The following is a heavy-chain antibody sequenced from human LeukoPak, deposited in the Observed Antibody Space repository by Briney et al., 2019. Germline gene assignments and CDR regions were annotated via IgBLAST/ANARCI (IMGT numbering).Heavy chain of an antibody. Sequence: PSETLSLTCAVYGGSFSGYYWSWIRQPPGKGLEWIGEINHSGSTNYNPSLKCRVTISVDTSKNQFSLKLSSVTAADTAVYYCARGIRITMIVVVINYYYYMDVWGKGTTVTVSS. D-gene: IGHD3-22*01. J-gene: IGHJ6*03. CDR3: ARGIRITMIVVVINYYYYMDV. V-gene: IGHV4-34*01. CDR2: INHSGST. CDR1: GGSFSGYY.